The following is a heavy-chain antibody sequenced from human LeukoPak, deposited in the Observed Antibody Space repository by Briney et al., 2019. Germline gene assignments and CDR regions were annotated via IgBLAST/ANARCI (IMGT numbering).Heavy chain of an antibody. V-gene: IGHV3-53*01. CDR2: IYSGGST. D-gene: IGHD3-10*01. Sequence: GGSLRLSCAASGFTVSSNYMSWVRQAPGKGLEWVSFIYSGGSTYYADSVKGRFAISRDNSKNTLYLQMNSLRADDTAVYYCARGYYYGSGNYAYAFDIWGQGTMVTVSS. J-gene: IGHJ3*02. CDR3: ARGYYYGSGNYAYAFDI. CDR1: GFTVSSNY.